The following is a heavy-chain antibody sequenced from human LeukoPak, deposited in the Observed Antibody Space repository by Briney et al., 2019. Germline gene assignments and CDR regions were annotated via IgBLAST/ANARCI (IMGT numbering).Heavy chain of an antibody. D-gene: IGHD2-8*01. J-gene: IGHJ4*02. CDR2: VRFDGGEK. CDR1: GFIFSSFG. Sequence: GGSLSLSCAVSGFIFSSFGIQWVRQTPGKGLEWVAFVRFDGGEKYYADSVKGRFTVSKDNSKNTLYLQINSLRPEDTAVYYCAKGGARDVWYFAYWGLGVLVTVSS. CDR3: AKGGARDVWYFAY. V-gene: IGHV3-30*02.